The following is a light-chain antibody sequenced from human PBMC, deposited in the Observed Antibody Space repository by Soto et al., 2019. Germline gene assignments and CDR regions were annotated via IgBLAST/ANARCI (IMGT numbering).Light chain of an antibody. CDR1: SSDVGGYNY. V-gene: IGLV2-14*01. CDR2: VVS. Sequence: QSALTQPASVSGSPGQSITISCTGTSSDVGGYNYVSWYQQHPGKAPKLMIYVVSNRPSGVSNRFSGSKSGNTASLTISGLQAEDEADYYCSSYTSSSTPYVFGTGTKLTV. J-gene: IGLJ1*01. CDR3: SSYTSSSTPYV.